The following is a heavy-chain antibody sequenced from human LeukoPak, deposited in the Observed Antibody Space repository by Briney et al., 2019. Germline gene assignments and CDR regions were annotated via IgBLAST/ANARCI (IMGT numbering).Heavy chain of an antibody. J-gene: IGHJ2*01. V-gene: IGHV3-48*04. CDR2: MSSSSSNT. CDR3: ASEGPRPLYWYFDL. CDR1: GLPYSNYR. Sequence: PGGSLTLFCAPCGLPYSNYRVLWARDATGEGRVGVSYMSSSSSNTNYADSVKGRFTISRDNAKNSLYLQMNSLRAEYTGVYYCASEGPRPLYWYFDLGGRGTLVTVSS.